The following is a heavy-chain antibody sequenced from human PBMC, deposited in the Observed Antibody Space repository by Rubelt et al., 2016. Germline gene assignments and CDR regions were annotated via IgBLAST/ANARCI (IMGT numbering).Heavy chain of an antibody. CDR3: ARTKTVEMATIPLAY. CDR2: ISAYNGNT. V-gene: IGHV1-18*01. J-gene: IGHJ4*02. Sequence: QVQLVQSGAEVKKPGASVKVSCKASGYTFTSYGISWVRQAPGQGLEWMGWISAYNGNTNYAQKSQGRVTMTTDTSTSTVYMELSSLRSEDTAVYYCARTKTVEMATIPLAYWGQGTLVTVSS. CDR1: GYTFTSYG. D-gene: IGHD5-24*01.